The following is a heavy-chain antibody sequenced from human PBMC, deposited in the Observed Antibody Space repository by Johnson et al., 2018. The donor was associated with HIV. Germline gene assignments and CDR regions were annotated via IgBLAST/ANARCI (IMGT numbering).Heavy chain of an antibody. Sequence: VQLVESGGGVVQPGRSLRLSCAASGFTFSSYGMHWVRQAPGKGLEWVGRIKSKTDGGTTDYAAPVKGRFTISRDDSKNTLYLQMNSLKTEDSAVYYCTTGRPSSAAFDIWGQGTMVTVSS. CDR2: IKSKTDGGTT. J-gene: IGHJ3*02. V-gene: IGHV3-15*01. CDR1: GFTFSSYG. CDR3: TTGRPSSAAFDI.